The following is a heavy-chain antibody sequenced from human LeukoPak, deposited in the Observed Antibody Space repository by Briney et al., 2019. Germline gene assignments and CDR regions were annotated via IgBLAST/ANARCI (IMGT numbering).Heavy chain of an antibody. D-gene: IGHD4-23*01. Sequence: GRSLRLSCAASGFTFDDYAMHWVRQAPGKGLEWVSGISWNSGSIGYADSVKGRFTISRDNAKNSLYLQMNSLRAEDTALYYCAKASVRRWYLYYFDYWGQGTLVTVSS. J-gene: IGHJ4*02. CDR2: ISWNSGSI. CDR1: GFTFDDYA. CDR3: AKASVRRWYLYYFDY. V-gene: IGHV3-9*01.